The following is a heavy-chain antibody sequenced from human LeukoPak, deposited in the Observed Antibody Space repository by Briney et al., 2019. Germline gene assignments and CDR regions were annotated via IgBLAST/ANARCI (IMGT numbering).Heavy chain of an antibody. CDR3: AKDGSQWLVPTNY. J-gene: IGHJ4*02. CDR1: GFTFSSYA. CDR2: ISGSGGST. Sequence: GGSLRLSCAASGFTFSSYAMSSVRQAPGKWLEWVSSISGSGGSTYYADSVKGRFTISRDNSKNTLYLQMNSLRAEDTAVYYCAKDGSQWLVPTNYWGQGTLVTVSS. V-gene: IGHV3-23*01. D-gene: IGHD6-19*01.